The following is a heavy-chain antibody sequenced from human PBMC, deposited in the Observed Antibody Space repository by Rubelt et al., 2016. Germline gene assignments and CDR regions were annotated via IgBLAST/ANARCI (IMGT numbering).Heavy chain of an antibody. Sequence: QVQLVQSGAEVKKPGSSVKVSCKASGGTFSSYAISWVRQAPGQGLEWMGGIIPIFGTANYAQKFQGRFTITADKSTSTAYMGLSSLRSEDTAVYYCARDLVGVVITTHDAFDIWGQGTMVTVSS. CDR2: IIPIFGTA. CDR3: ARDLVGVVITTHDAFDI. D-gene: IGHD3-22*01. J-gene: IGHJ3*02. CDR1: GGTFSSYA. V-gene: IGHV1-69*06.